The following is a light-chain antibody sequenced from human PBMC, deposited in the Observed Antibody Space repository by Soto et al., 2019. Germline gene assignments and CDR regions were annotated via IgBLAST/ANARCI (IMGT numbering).Light chain of an antibody. CDR3: QQYYSYPYT. CDR1: QSIVRW. V-gene: IGKV1-5*03. J-gene: IGKJ2*01. Sequence: DIQMSQSPSTLSASVGDRVTITCRASQSIVRWLAWYQQKPGKAPRLLIYMASSLESGVPSRFSGSGSGTEFTLTISSLQPDDFATYYCQQYYSYPYTFGQGTKLDIK. CDR2: MAS.